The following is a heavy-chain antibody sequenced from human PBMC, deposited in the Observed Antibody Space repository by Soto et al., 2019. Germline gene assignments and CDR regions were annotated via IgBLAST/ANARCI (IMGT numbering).Heavy chain of an antibody. Sequence: SGPTLVNPTATLTLTCSFSGFSLSSSRVAVGWIRQPPGKALEWLALIYWDDDKRYSPSLQSRLTIAKVPSKNQVVLTMTNMEPEDTATYYCAHQARLDSVTVTRNYFDYWGQGTLVTVSS. V-gene: IGHV2-5*02. D-gene: IGHD5-18*01. CDR2: IYWDDDK. CDR3: AHQARLDSVTVTRNYFDY. J-gene: IGHJ4*02. CDR1: GFSLSSSRVA.